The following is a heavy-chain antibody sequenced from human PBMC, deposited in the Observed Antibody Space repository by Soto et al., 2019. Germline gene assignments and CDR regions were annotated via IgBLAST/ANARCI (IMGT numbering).Heavy chain of an antibody. V-gene: IGHV4-30-2*01. J-gene: IGHJ4*02. CDR1: GGSISSGGYS. D-gene: IGHD6-19*01. Sequence: QLQLQESGSGPVKPSQTLSLTCAVSGGSISSGGYSWSWIRQPPGKGLEWIGYIYHSGSTYYNPSIKSRGTISVDRSKNQFSLKLSSVTAADTAVYYCARAGGLGAVAVDYWGQGTLVTVSS. CDR2: IYHSGST. CDR3: ARAGGLGAVAVDY.